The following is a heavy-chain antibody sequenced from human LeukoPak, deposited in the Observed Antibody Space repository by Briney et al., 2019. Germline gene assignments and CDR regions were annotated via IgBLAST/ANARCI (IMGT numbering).Heavy chain of an antibody. CDR1: GFAFSSYG. J-gene: IGHJ4*02. D-gene: IGHD3-22*01. CDR3: AKTNGYYSD. Sequence: GGSLRLSCAASGFAFSSYGMNWVRQAPGKGLEWVSGISGSGGTTYYADSVKGRFTISRDNSKNSLSLQVSSLRAEDTAVYYCAKTNGYYSDWGQGTLVTVSS. CDR2: ISGSGGTT. V-gene: IGHV3-23*01.